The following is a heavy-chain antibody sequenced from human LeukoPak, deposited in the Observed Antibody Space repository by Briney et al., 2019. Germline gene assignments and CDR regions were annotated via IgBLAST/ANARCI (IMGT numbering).Heavy chain of an antibody. Sequence: PSETLSLTCTVSGGSISSYYRSWIRQPPGKGLEWIGYIYYSGSTNYNPSLKSRVTISVDTSKNQFSLKLSSVTAADTAVYYCARLDYGGSCFDYWGQGTLVTVSS. CDR3: ARLDYGGSCFDY. V-gene: IGHV4-59*01. D-gene: IGHD2-15*01. CDR2: IYYSGST. CDR1: GGSISSYY. J-gene: IGHJ4*02.